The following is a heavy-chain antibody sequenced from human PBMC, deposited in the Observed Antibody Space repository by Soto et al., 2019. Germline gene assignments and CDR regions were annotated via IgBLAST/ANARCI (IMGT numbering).Heavy chain of an antibody. D-gene: IGHD6-13*01. V-gene: IGHV1-69*01. CDR1: GGTFSNHA. J-gene: IGHJ6*02. Sequence: QVQLVQSGAEVKKPGSSVKVSCKASGGTFSNHAVNWMRQAPGQGLEWMGGVIPLFGATNYAQKFQGRVTISADESTSTAYMELNTLRSEDTAVYYCARSFIAAAGLTYFYYAMDVWGQGTTVTVSS. CDR3: ARSFIAAAGLTYFYYAMDV. CDR2: VIPLFGAT.